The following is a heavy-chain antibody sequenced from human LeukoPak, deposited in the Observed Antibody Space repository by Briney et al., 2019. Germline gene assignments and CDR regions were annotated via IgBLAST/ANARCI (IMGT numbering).Heavy chain of an antibody. CDR2: IYGSGST. J-gene: IGHJ4*02. CDR3: ARNVGWYSHDS. V-gene: IGHV4-59*08. CDR1: GDSLSSHY. Sequence: SETLSLTCTVSGDSLSSHYWSWIRQPPGKGLEWIGYIYGSGSTHYDPSLRSRVTISEDTSKNQFSPKLTSVTAADTAVYYCARNVGWYSHDSWGQGTLVTVSS. D-gene: IGHD6-19*01.